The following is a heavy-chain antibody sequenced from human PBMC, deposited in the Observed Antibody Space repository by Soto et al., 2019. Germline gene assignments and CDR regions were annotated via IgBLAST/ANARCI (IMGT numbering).Heavy chain of an antibody. D-gene: IGHD6-19*01. V-gene: IGHV1-3*01. CDR2: INAGNGNT. CDR1: GYTLTELS. J-gene: IGHJ5*02. Sequence: ASVKVSCKVSGYTLTELSRHWVRQAPGQRLEWMGWINAGNGNTKYSQKFQGRVTITRDTSASTAYMELSSLRSEDTAVYYCARGVAGPLHWFDPWGQGTLVTVSS. CDR3: ARGVAGPLHWFDP.